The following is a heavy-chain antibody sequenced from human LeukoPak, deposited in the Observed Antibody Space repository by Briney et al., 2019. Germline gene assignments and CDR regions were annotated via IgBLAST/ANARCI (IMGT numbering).Heavy chain of an antibody. V-gene: IGHV3-21*01. CDR1: GFTFSSYS. D-gene: IGHD4-17*01. Sequence: GGSLRLSCAASGFTFSSYSMNWVRQAPGKGLEWVSSISSSSSYIYYADSVKGRFTISRDNAKNSLYLQMNSLRAEDTAVYYCARPSRATVTVDYWGQGTLVTVSS. CDR2: ISSSSSYI. J-gene: IGHJ4*02. CDR3: ARPSRATVTVDY.